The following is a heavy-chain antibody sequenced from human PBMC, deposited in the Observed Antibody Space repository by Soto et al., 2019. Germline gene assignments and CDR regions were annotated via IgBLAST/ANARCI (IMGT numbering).Heavy chain of an antibody. D-gene: IGHD2-15*01. CDR1: GFTFSSYS. Sequence: GGSLRLSCAASGFTFSSYSMNWVRQAPGKGLEWVSSISSSSSYIYYADSVKGRFTISRDNAKNSLYLQMNSLRAEDTTVYYCARDPASRGTVVAATPEDKNWFDPWGQGTLVTVSS. CDR3: ARDPASRGTVVAATPEDKNWFDP. CDR2: ISSSSSYI. J-gene: IGHJ5*02. V-gene: IGHV3-21*01.